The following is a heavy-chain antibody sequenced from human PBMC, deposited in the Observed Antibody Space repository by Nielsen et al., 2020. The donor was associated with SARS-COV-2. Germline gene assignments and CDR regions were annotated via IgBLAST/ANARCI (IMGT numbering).Heavy chain of an antibody. CDR2: ISWNSGSI. V-gene: IGHV3-9*01. CDR3: ARDKYYYDSSGPGFDP. CDR1: GFTFDDYA. J-gene: IGHJ5*02. Sequence: SLKISCAASGFTFDDYAMHWVRQAPGKGLEWVSGISWNSGSIGYADSVKGRFTISRDNAKNSLCLQMNSLRAEDTAVYYCARDKYYYDSSGPGFDPWGQGTLVTVSS. D-gene: IGHD3-22*01.